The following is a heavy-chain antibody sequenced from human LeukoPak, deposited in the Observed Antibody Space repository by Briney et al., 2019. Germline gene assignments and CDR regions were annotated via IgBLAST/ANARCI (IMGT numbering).Heavy chain of an antibody. D-gene: IGHD6-19*01. CDR1: GYTFTGYY. Sequence: ASVKVSCKASGYTFTGYYMHWVRQAPGQRLEWMGWINAGNGNTKYSQEFQGRVTITRDTSASTAYMELSSLRSEDMAVYYCARGIAVAGSREYYFDYWGQGTLVTVSS. CDR2: INAGNGNT. V-gene: IGHV1-3*03. J-gene: IGHJ4*02. CDR3: ARGIAVAGSREYYFDY.